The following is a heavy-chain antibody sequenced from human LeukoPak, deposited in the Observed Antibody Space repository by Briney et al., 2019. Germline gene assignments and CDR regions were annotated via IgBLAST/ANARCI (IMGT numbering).Heavy chain of an antibody. CDR2: IYYSGST. J-gene: IGHJ4*02. D-gene: IGHD3-10*01. CDR3: ARQLYYYGSGSSKTYYFDY. V-gene: IGHV4-59*08. CDR1: GGSISSHY. Sequence: SETLSLTCTVSGGSISSHYWSWIRQPPGKGLEWIGYIYYSGSTNYNPSLKSRVTISVDTSKIQFSLKLSSVTAADTAVYYCARQLYYYGSGSSKTYYFDYWGQGTLVTVSS.